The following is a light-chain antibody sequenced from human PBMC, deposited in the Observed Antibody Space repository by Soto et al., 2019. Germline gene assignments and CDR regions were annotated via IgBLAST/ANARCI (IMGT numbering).Light chain of an antibody. J-gene: IGKJ5*01. CDR2: VAS. CDR3: QHYGNSLIT. CDR1: QTISGTY. V-gene: IGKV3-20*01. Sequence: LVLTQSPGSLSLSVGERATFSCRASQTISGTYLAWYKQQPGQAPRLLLFVASSRATGVPDRFSGSGSGTDFTLTLTSLEPEDSAVYYCQHYGNSLITFGQGTLLEIK.